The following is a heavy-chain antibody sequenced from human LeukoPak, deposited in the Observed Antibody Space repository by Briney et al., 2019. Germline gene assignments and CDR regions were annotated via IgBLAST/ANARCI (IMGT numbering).Heavy chain of an antibody. D-gene: IGHD2-2*01. Sequence: ASVKVSCKASGYTFTGYYMHWVRQAPGQGLEWMGWINPNSGGTNYAQKFQGRVTMTRDTSISTAYMELSRLRSDDTAVYYCARERSADIVVVPAAKGSYYYYMDVWGKGTTVTVSS. CDR3: ARERSADIVVVPAAKGSYYYYMDV. J-gene: IGHJ6*03. CDR2: INPNSGGT. CDR1: GYTFTGYY. V-gene: IGHV1-2*02.